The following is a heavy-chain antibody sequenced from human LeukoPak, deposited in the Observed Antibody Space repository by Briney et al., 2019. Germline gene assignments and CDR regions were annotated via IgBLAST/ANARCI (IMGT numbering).Heavy chain of an antibody. CDR2: TYYRSKWYN. Sequence: SQTLSLTCAISGDSVSSNSVAWNWIRQSPSRGLEWLGRTYYRSKWYNDYAVSMKGRITINPDTSKNQFSLQLDSVTPEDTAVYYCARERTGFDPWGQGTLVTVSS. J-gene: IGHJ5*02. V-gene: IGHV6-1*01. D-gene: IGHD1-1*01. CDR3: ARERTGFDP. CDR1: GDSVSSNSVA.